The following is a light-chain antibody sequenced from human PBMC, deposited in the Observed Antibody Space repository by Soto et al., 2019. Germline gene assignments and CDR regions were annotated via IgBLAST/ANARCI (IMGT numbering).Light chain of an antibody. J-gene: IGKJ5*01. CDR1: QSVSSN. Sequence: EIVMRQSPATLSVSPGERATLSCRASQSVSSNLAWYQQKSGQAPRLLIYGASTRATGIPARFSGSGSGREFTLTISSLQSEDFAVYYCQQYNNWPSITFGQGTRLEIK. CDR3: QQYNNWPSIT. V-gene: IGKV3-15*01. CDR2: GAS.